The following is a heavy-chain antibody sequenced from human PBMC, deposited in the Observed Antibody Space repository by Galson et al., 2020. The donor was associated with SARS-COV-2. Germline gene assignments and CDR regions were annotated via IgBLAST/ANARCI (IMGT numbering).Heavy chain of an antibody. CDR1: GFPFDDHA. J-gene: IGHJ6*02. D-gene: IGHD1-26*01. Sequence: GGSLRLSCAASGFPFDDHAMHWVRQAPGKGLEWVSLISWDGGSRYYADSVKGRFTISRDDSKNSLYLQMDSLRVDDTALYYCAKDRGGSDLRGMDVGGQGTTVTVSS. V-gene: IGHV3-43D*04. CDR3: AKDRGGSDLRGMDV. CDR2: ISWDGGSR.